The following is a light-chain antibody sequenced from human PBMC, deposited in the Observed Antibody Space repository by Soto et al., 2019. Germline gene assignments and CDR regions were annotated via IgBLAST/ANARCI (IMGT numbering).Light chain of an antibody. J-gene: IGLJ2*01. CDR1: FSNIGKNY. V-gene: IGLV1-51*01. CDR2: DNN. Sequence: QSVLTQPPSVSAAPGQKVTISCSGSFSNIGKNYVSWYQRLPGTAPKLLIYDNNERSSGIPDRFSGSKSGTSATLGIAGLQTGDEADYYCGTWDTSLSAVVFGGGTTLTVL. CDR3: GTWDTSLSAVV.